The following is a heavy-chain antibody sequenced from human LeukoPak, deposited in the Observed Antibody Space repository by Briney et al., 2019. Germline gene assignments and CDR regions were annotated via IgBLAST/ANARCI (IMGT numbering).Heavy chain of an antibody. CDR2: MNPNSGNT. CDR3: ARSVVVVVAAIEGYFDY. CDR1: GYTFTSYD. V-gene: IGHV1-8*01. Sequence: ASVKVSCKASGYTFTSYDINWVRQATGQGLEWMGWMNPNSGNTGYAQKFQGRVTMTRDTSISTAYMELSRLRSDDTAVYYCARSVVVVVAAIEGYFDYWGQGTLVTVSS. J-gene: IGHJ4*02. D-gene: IGHD2-15*01.